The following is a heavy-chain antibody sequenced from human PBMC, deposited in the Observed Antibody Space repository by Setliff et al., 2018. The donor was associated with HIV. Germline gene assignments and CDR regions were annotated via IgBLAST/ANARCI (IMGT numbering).Heavy chain of an antibody. CDR3: ARPGLTSGWYVYYFDS. CDR1: GYTFTSYG. D-gene: IGHD6-19*01. Sequence: VASVKVSCKASGYTFTSYGISWVRQAPGQGLEWMGWISAYNGNTNYAQKFQGRVSMTRDTSTNTAYMELRSLRFDDTAVYYCARPGLTSGWYVYYFDSWGQGTLVTVSS. CDR2: ISAYNGNT. J-gene: IGHJ4*02. V-gene: IGHV1-18*01.